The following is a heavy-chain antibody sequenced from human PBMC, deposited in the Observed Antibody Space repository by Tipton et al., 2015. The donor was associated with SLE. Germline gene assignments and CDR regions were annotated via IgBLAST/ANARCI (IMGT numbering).Heavy chain of an antibody. J-gene: IGHJ3*02. Sequence: AVSGFTFSSYDMNWVRQAPGKGLEWVSYISSSGTTKFYVDSVKDRFTISRDNAKKSLYLQMNSLRAEDTAVYYCARGITGTPGGFDIWSQGTMVTVSS. CDR1: GFTFSSYD. V-gene: IGHV3-48*03. D-gene: IGHD1-7*01. CDR2: ISSSGTTK. CDR3: ARGITGTPGGFDI.